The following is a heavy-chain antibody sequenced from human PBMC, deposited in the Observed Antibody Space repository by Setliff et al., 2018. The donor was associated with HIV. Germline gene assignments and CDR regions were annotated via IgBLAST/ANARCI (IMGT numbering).Heavy chain of an antibody. CDR1: GYTFTSYD. J-gene: IGHJ4*02. CDR2: MNPNSGNT. CDR3: ASSSPTTYYYGSGSPPLDY. V-gene: IGHV1-8*01. Sequence: GASVKVTCKASGYTFTSYDINWVRQATGQGLEWMGWMNPNSGNTGYAQKFQGRVTMTRNTSISTAYMELSSLRSEDTAVYYCASSSPTTYYYGSGSPPLDYWGQGTLVTVSS. D-gene: IGHD3-10*01.